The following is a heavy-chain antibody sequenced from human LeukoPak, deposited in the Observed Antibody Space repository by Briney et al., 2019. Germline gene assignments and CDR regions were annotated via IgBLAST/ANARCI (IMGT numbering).Heavy chain of an antibody. V-gene: IGHV4-59*01. CDR2: IYYSGST. J-gene: IGHJ4*02. CDR3: ATSFLEMATIFYY. Sequence: SETLSLICTVSSGSINSYYWSWIRQPPGKGLEWIGYIYYSGSTNYNPSLKSRVTISVDTSKNQFSLKLSSVTAADTAVYYCATSFLEMATIFYYWGQGTLVTVSS. CDR1: SGSINSYY. D-gene: IGHD5-24*01.